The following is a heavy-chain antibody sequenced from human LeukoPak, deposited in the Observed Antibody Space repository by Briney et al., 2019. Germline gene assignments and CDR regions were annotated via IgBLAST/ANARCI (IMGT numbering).Heavy chain of an antibody. D-gene: IGHD3-10*01. CDR1: GGSLSGYY. CDR2: INHSGST. CDR3: ARGGYYGSGSYYNYIY. V-gene: IGHV4-34*01. J-gene: IGHJ4*02. Sequence: SETLSLTCAVYGGSLSGYYWSWIRQPPGKGLEWIGEINHSGSTNYNPSLKSRVTISVDTSKNQFSLKLSSVTAADTAVYYCARGGYYGSGSYYNYIYWGQGTLVTVSS.